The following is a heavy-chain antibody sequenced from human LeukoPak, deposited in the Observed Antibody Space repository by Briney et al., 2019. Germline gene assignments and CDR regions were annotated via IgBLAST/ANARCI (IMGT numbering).Heavy chain of an antibody. Sequence: SETLSLTCTVSGGSISSYYWSWIRQPLGKGLEWIGYVYYSGSTNYNPSLKSRVTISVDTSKNHFSLKLSSVTAADTAVYSCARSIIGTRSKFDYWGQGTLVTVSS. CDR2: VYYSGST. D-gene: IGHD1/OR15-1a*01. CDR3: ARSIIGTRSKFDY. CDR1: GGSISSYY. J-gene: IGHJ4*02. V-gene: IGHV4-59*08.